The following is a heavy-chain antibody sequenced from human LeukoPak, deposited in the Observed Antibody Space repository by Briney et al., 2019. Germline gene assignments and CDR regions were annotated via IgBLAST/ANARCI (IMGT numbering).Heavy chain of an antibody. CDR1: GFTFSNNY. D-gene: IGHD2-21*02. CDR2: ISSSSSYT. CDR3: ARGQEVTAIPAAY. V-gene: IGHV3-11*05. J-gene: IGHJ4*01. Sequence: GGSLRLSCAASGFTFSNNYMSWIRQTPGKGLEWVSYISSSSSYTNYADSVKGRFTISRDNANNSLYLQMNSLRAEDTAVYFCARGQEVTAIPAAYWGHGTLVTVSS.